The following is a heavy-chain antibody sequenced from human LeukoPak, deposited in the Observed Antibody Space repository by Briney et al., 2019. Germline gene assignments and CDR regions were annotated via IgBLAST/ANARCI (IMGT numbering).Heavy chain of an antibody. CDR2: IKQDGSEK. CDR3: CGGTIAAAGGRLDY. D-gene: IGHD6-13*01. V-gene: IGHV3-7*01. CDR1: GFTFSSYW. J-gene: IGHJ4*02. Sequence: GGSLRLSCAASGFTFSSYWMSWVRQAPGKGLEWVANIKQDGSEKYYVDSVKGRFTNSRDNAKNSLYLQMNSLRAEDTAVYYCCGGTIAAAGGRLDYWGQGTLVTVSS.